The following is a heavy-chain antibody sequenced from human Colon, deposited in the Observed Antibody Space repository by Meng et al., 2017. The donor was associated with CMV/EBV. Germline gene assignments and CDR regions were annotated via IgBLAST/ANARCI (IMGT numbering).Heavy chain of an antibody. V-gene: IGHV3-23*01. CDR3: SKGGWNGYFDY. Sequence: SCAASGFTFSNSAMGWVRQAPGKGLEWVSAISGNGGSTYSMDSVKGRFSISRENSKSTLYLQMNSLRAEDTAVYFCSKGGWNGYFDYWGRGILVTVSS. J-gene: IGHJ4*02. D-gene: IGHD1-1*01. CDR2: ISGNGGST. CDR1: GFTFSNSA.